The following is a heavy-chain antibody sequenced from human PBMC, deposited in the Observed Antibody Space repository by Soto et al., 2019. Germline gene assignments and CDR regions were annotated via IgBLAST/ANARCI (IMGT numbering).Heavy chain of an antibody. Sequence: PGGSLRLSCAASGFTFSNYAMTWVRQAPGKGLEWVSAIGGSGGATYYADSVKGRFTVSRDNSKNTLYLQVNSLRAEDTAVYYCAKDYIGVMPDAFDIWGQGTMVTVSS. CDR3: AKDYIGVMPDAFDI. D-gene: IGHD3-16*01. CDR2: IGGSGGAT. CDR1: GFTFSNYA. V-gene: IGHV3-23*01. J-gene: IGHJ3*02.